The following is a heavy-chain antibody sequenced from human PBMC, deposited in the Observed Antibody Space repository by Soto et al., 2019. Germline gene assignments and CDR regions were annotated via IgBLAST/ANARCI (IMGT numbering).Heavy chain of an antibody. CDR1: RFTFSLYA. J-gene: IGHJ4*02. D-gene: IGHD3-22*01. CDR3: AKDTDSSGYYLYYFDL. V-gene: IGHV3-23*01. CDR2: ITGNGGNT. Sequence: GGSLRLSCAASRFTFSLYAMSWVRQAPGKGLEWVSAITGNGGNTYYADSVKGRFTISRDNSKDTLYLQMDSLRAEDTAVYYCAKDTDSSGYYLYYFDLWGPGTMVTVSS.